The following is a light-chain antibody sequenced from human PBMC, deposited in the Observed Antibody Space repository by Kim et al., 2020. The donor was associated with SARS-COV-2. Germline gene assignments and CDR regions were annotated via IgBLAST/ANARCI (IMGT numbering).Light chain of an antibody. Sequence: GDRVTITCRASQDISNYLAWFQLKPGKAPKLLIYAASALQPGVPSRFSGSGSGTDFTLTVTSLQPEDVATYYCQKCYSAPWTFGQGTKVDIK. CDR3: QKCYSAPWT. CDR2: AAS. V-gene: IGKV1-27*01. CDR1: QDISNY. J-gene: IGKJ1*01.